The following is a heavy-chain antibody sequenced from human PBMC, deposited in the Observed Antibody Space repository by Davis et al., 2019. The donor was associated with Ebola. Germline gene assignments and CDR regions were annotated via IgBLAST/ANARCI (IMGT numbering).Heavy chain of an antibody. CDR3: ARERARGFDY. CDR2: IIPIFGTA. CDR1: GFTFSSYA. Sequence: KISCAASGFTFSSYAISWVRQAPGQGLEWMGGIIPIFGTANYAQKFQGRVTITADESTSTAYMELSSLRSEDTAVYYCARERARGFDYWGQGTLVTVSS. V-gene: IGHV1-69*01. J-gene: IGHJ4*02. D-gene: IGHD3-10*01.